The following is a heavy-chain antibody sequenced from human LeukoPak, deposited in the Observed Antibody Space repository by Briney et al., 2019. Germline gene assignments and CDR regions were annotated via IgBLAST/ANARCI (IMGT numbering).Heavy chain of an antibody. D-gene: IGHD3-10*01. J-gene: IGHJ4*02. Sequence: GGSLRLSCVASGLTFNSHSMSWVRQAPGMGLEWVSVVSTNGDVTFYADSVKGRFTISRDNSKNTLFLQMNSLRAEDTAVYYCAKLSLSGRSQSADYWGQGTLVTVSS. V-gene: IGHV3-23*01. CDR1: GLTFNSHS. CDR3: AKLSLSGRSQSADY. CDR2: VSTNGDVT.